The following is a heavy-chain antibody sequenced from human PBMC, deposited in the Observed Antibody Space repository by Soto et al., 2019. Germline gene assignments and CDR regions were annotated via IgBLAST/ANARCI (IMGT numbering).Heavy chain of an antibody. J-gene: IGHJ5*02. CDR1: GYTFTSYA. CDR2: INAGNGNT. Sequence: GASVKVSCKASGYTFTSYAMHWVRQAPGQRLEWMGWINAGNGNTKYSQKFQGRVTITRDTSASTAYMELSSLRSEDTAVYYCARMSSGWFGWFDPWGQGTLVTVPQ. V-gene: IGHV1-3*01. D-gene: IGHD6-19*01. CDR3: ARMSSGWFGWFDP.